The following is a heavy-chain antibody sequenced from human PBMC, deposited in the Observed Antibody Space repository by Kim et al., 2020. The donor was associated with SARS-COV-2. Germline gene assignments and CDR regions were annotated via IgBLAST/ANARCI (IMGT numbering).Heavy chain of an antibody. V-gene: IGHV4-30-2*01. D-gene: IGHD5-18*01. J-gene: IGHJ5*02. CDR1: GGSISSGGYS. CDR2: IYHSGST. Sequence: SETLSLTCAVSGGSISSGGYSWSWIRQPPGKGLEWIGYIYHSGSTYYNPSLKSRVTISVDRSKNQFSLKLSSVTAADTAVYYCARAQLWFRIWFDPWGQGTLVTVSS. CDR3: ARAQLWFRIWFDP.